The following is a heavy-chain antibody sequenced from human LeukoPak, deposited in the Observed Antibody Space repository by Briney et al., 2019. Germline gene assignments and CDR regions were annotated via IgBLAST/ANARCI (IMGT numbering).Heavy chain of an antibody. CDR1: GFTFSSYA. CDR3: AKYYDSSGYYPEYFQH. CDR2: ISGSGGST. Sequence: PGGSLRLSCAASGFTFSSYAMSWVRQAPGKGLEWVSAISGSGGSTYYADSVKGRFTISRDNSKNTLYLQMNSLRAEDTAVYYCAKYYDSSGYYPEYFQHWGQGTLVTVSS. J-gene: IGHJ1*01. V-gene: IGHV3-23*01. D-gene: IGHD3-22*01.